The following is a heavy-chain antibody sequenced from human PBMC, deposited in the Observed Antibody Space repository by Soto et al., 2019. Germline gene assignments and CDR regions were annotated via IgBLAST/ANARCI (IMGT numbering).Heavy chain of an antibody. CDR2: IWYDGSNK. Sequence: QVQLVESGGGVVQPGRSLRLSCAASGFTFSSYGMHWVRQAPGKGLEWVAVIWYDGSNKYYADSVKGRFTISRDNSKNTLYLQMSSLRAEDTAVYYCAVSGDYYYGMDVWGQGTTVTVSS. CDR3: AVSGDYYYGMDV. D-gene: IGHD7-27*01. V-gene: IGHV3-33*01. J-gene: IGHJ6*02. CDR1: GFTFSSYG.